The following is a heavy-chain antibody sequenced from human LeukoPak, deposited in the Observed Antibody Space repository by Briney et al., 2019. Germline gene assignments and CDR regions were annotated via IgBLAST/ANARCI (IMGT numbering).Heavy chain of an antibody. J-gene: IGHJ6*02. CDR1: GFTFSPYS. V-gene: IGHV3-33*08. Sequence: GGSLRLSCAASGFTFSPYSMNWVRQAPGKGLEWVAVIWYDGSNKYYADSVKGRFTISRDNSKNTLYLQMNSLRAEDTAVYYCARAGAARPYYYYGMDVWGQGTTVTVSS. CDR2: IWYDGSNK. CDR3: ARAGAARPYYYYGMDV. D-gene: IGHD6-6*01.